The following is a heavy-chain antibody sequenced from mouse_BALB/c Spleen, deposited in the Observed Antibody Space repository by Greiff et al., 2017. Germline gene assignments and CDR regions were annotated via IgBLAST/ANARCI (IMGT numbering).Heavy chain of an antibody. CDR1: GFSLTSYG. J-gene: IGHJ1*01. D-gene: IGHD2-1*01. CDR2: IWAGGST. Sequence: VKVVESGPGLVAPSQSLSITCTVSGFSLTSYGVHWVRQPPGKGLEWLGVIWAGGSTNYNSALMSRLSISKDNSKSQVFLKMNSLQTDDTAMYYCARGGYGNHWYFDVWGAGTTVTVSS. V-gene: IGHV2-9*02. CDR3: ARGGYGNHWYFDV.